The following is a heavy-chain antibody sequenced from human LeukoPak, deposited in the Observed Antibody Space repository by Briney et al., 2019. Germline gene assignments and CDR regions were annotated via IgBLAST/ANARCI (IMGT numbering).Heavy chain of an antibody. CDR1: GFTFSRYW. CDR3: ARFAKGYGSGDIDY. D-gene: IGHD3-10*01. Sequence: GGSLRLSCVASGFTFSRYWMSWVRQAPGKGLEWVANIKQDGNQKHYVDSVRGRFIISRENAKTSLHLKMNSLRAEDTAVYYCARFAKGYGSGDIDYWGQGTLVTVSS. CDR2: IKQDGNQK. V-gene: IGHV3-7*01. J-gene: IGHJ4*02.